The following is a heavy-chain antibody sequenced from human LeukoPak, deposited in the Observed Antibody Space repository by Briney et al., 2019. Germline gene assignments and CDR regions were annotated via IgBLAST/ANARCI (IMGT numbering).Heavy chain of an antibody. CDR2: ISTSGDRT. D-gene: IGHD2-2*01. Sequence: GGSLRLSCAASGFTFSSYSMYWVRQAPGKELEYVGVISTSGDRTYYGNSVKGRFTISRDNSKSTLYLQMSSLRAEDMAVYYCARDSRAVVGSLCYGMDVWGLGTTVTVSS. CDR1: GFTFSSYS. J-gene: IGHJ6*02. CDR3: ARDSRAVVGSLCYGMDV. V-gene: IGHV3-64*01.